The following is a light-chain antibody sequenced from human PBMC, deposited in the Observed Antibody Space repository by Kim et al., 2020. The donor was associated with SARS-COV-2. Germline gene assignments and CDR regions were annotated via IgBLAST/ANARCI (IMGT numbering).Light chain of an antibody. Sequence: VSPGQTASITCSGDKLGDKYACWYQQKPGLSPVLVIYQDSKRPSGIPERFSGSNSGNTATLTISGTQAMDEADYYCQAWDSSTAGVFGTGTKVTVL. CDR3: QAWDSSTAGV. J-gene: IGLJ1*01. CDR1: KLGDKY. CDR2: QDS. V-gene: IGLV3-1*01.